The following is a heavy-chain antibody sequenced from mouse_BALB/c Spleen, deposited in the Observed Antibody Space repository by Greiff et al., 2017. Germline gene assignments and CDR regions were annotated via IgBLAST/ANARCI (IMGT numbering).Heavy chain of an antibody. V-gene: IGHV3-6*02. Sequence: ESGPGLVKPSQSLSLTCSVTGYSITSGYYWNWIRQFPGNKLEWMGYISYDGSNNYNPSLKNRISITRDTSKNQFFLKLNSVTTEDIATYYCAGGNYRFAYWGQGTLVTVSA. D-gene: IGHD2-1*01. CDR2: ISYDGSN. CDR1: GYSITSGYY. CDR3: AGGNYRFAY. J-gene: IGHJ3*01.